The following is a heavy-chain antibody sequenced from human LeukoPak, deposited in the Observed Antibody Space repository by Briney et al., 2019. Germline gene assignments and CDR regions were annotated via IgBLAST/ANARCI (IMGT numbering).Heavy chain of an antibody. CDR2: ISISGYST. J-gene: IGHJ5*02. Sequence: GGSLRLSCAASGFTFNNYYMSWIRRAPGKGMDWISYISISGYSTYYADSVKGRFTISRDNAKNSLYLQMNNLRPEDTAFYYCARRYDFWSGYYGWFDPWGQGTLVTVSS. CDR1: GFTFNNYY. V-gene: IGHV3-11*04. D-gene: IGHD3-3*01. CDR3: ARRYDFWSGYYGWFDP.